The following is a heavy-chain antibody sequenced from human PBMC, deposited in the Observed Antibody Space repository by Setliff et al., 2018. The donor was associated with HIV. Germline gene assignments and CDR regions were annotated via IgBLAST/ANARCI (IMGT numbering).Heavy chain of an antibody. V-gene: IGHV4-4*07. D-gene: IGHD3-3*01. J-gene: IGHJ3*02. CDR1: SGSISSYY. CDR2: IYTSGST. Sequence: PSETLSLTCTVSSGSISSYYWSWIRQPAGKGLEWIGRIYTSGSTNYNPSLKSRVTMSVDTSKNQFSLKLSSVTAADTAVYYCARSFTYNFWSGLAGDAFDIWGQGTMVTVSS. CDR3: ARSFTYNFWSGLAGDAFDI.